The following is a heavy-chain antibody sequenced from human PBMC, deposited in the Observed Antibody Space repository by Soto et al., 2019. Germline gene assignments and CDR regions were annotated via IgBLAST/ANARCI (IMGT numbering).Heavy chain of an antibody. V-gene: IGHV4-30-2*01. CDR2: IYHSGST. J-gene: IGHJ5*02. CDR3: ARVAYCGGDCYRGFDP. Sequence: SETLSLTCAVSGGSISSGGYSWSWIRQPPGKGLEWIGYIYHSGSTYYNPSLKSRVTISVDRSKNQFSLKLSSVTAADTAVYYCARVAYCGGDCYRGFDPWGQGTLVTVSS. CDR1: GGSISSGGYS. D-gene: IGHD2-21*02.